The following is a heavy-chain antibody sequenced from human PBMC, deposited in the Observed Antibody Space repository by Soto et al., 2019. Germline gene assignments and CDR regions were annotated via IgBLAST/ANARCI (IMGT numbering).Heavy chain of an antibody. D-gene: IGHD2-21*01. CDR2: ISGSGDRA. V-gene: IGHV3-23*01. CDR3: AKDMIASTLADFFDY. CDR1: GFTFSNYG. Sequence: EVQLLESGGGLIQPGGSLRLSCGASGFTFSNYGMTWVRQAPGKGLERVSTISGSGDRAFYADPVKGRFTISRDNSKNTLYLQMNSLSAEDAAMYYCAKDMIASTLADFFDYWGQGILVTVSS. J-gene: IGHJ4*02.